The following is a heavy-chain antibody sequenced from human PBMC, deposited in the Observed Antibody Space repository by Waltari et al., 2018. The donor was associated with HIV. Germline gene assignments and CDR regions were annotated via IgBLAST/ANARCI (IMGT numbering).Heavy chain of an antibody. Sequence: EVQLLESGGGLVQPGGSLRLSCAASGFTFSNYAMSWVRQAPGKGLEWVSAISGIAYSTYYAESVKGRFTISRDNSKNKLYLQMNSLRAEDTAVYFCVKEHQYSHTWYSYYGMDVWGQGTTVTVSS. J-gene: IGHJ6*02. CDR2: ISGIAYST. D-gene: IGHD6-13*01. V-gene: IGHV3-23*01. CDR1: GFTFSNYA. CDR3: VKEHQYSHTWYSYYGMDV.